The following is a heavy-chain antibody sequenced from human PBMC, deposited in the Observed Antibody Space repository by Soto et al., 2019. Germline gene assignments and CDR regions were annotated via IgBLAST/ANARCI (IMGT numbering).Heavy chain of an antibody. D-gene: IGHD3-16*01. Sequence: SVQVSCKASGYTFTSYGISWVRQAPGQGLEWMGWISAYNGNTNYAQKLQGRVTMTTDTSTSTAYMELRSLRSDDTAVYYCALGYPFWARGWFDTSGPGPLVTVSS. J-gene: IGHJ5*02. CDR3: ALGYPFWARGWFDT. CDR1: GYTFTSYG. CDR2: ISAYNGNT. V-gene: IGHV1-18*01.